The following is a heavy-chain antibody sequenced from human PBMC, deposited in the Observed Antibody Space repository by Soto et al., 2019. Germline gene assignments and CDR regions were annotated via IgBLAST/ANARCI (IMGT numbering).Heavy chain of an antibody. CDR1: GFTFSSYA. CDR2: ISYDGSNK. D-gene: IGHD2-2*01. V-gene: IGHV3-30-3*01. J-gene: IGHJ5*02. Sequence: QVQLVESGGGVVQPGRSLRLSCAASGFTFSSYAMHWVRQAPGKGLEWVAVISYDGSNKYYADSVKGRFTISRDNSKNTLYMQMNSLRADDMAVYYCARPGDIVVVPAPTRSWFDPWGQGTLVTVSS. CDR3: ARPGDIVVVPAPTRSWFDP.